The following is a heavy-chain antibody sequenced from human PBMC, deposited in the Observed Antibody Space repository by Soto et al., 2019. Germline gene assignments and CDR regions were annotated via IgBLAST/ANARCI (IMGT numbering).Heavy chain of an antibody. CDR3: ARERSAAGTGWFDP. J-gene: IGHJ5*02. CDR1: GYTFTSYD. D-gene: IGHD6-13*01. V-gene: IGHV1-8*01. CDR2: MNPNSGNT. Sequence: QVQLVQSGAEVKKSGASVKVSCKASGYTFTSYDINWVRQATGQGLEWMGWMNPNSGNTGHAQKFQGRVTMTRNTAXSTAYMELSSLRYEDTAVYYCARERSAAGTGWFDPWGQGTLVTVSS.